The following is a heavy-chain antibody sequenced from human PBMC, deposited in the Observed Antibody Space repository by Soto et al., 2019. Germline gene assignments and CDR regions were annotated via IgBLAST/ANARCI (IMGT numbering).Heavy chain of an antibody. CDR2: ISAYNGNT. Sequence: ASVKVSCKASGYTFTSYGISWVRQVPGHGLEWMGWISAYNGNTNYAQKIQGRVTMTTDTSTSTTYMELRSLRSDDTAVYYCARAPLRFLEWLLGHFDYWGQGTLVTVSS. CDR1: GYTFTSYG. CDR3: ARAPLRFLEWLLGHFDY. V-gene: IGHV1-18*01. D-gene: IGHD3-3*01. J-gene: IGHJ4*02.